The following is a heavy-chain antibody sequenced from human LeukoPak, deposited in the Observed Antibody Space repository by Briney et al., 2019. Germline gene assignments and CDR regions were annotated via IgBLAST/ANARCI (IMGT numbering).Heavy chain of an antibody. V-gene: IGHV4-39*07. Sequence: TSETLSLTCTVSGGSISSSSYYWGWIRQPPGKGLEWIGSIYYSGSTYYNPSLRSRVTISVDTSKNQFSLKLSSVTAADTAVYYCARESDYGDYWGQGTLVTVSS. CDR1: GGSISSSSYY. CDR3: ARESDYGDY. CDR2: IYYSGST. J-gene: IGHJ4*02.